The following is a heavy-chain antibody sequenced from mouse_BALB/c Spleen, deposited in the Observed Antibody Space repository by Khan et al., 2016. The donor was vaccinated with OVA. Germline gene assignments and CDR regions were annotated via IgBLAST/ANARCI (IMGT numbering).Heavy chain of an antibody. Sequence: EVKLLETGGGLVKPGGSLKLSCAASGFTFSNYAMSWVRQTPEKRLEWVASISSGGSTYYPDSVKGRCTISRDNVRNILYLQMSSLRSEDTAMYYCARDYWFTYWGQGTLVTVSA. V-gene: IGHV5-6-5*01. CDR2: ISSGGST. J-gene: IGHJ3*01. CDR1: GFTFSNYA. CDR3: ARDYWFTY.